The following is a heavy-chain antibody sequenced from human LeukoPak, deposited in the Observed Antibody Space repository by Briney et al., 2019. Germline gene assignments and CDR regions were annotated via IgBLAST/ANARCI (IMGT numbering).Heavy chain of an antibody. Sequence: GGSLRLSCAASGFTFSSYWMSWVRQAPGKGLEWVANIKQDGSEKYYADSVKGRFTISRDNAKNSLYLQMNSLRAEDTAVYYCATVGDYRYYGMDVWGQGTTVTVSS. CDR3: ATVGDYRYYGMDV. J-gene: IGHJ6*02. D-gene: IGHD2-15*01. V-gene: IGHV3-7*01. CDR2: IKQDGSEK. CDR1: GFTFSSYW.